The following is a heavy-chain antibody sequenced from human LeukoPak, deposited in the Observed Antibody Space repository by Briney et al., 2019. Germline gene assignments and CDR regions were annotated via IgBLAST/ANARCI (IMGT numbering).Heavy chain of an antibody. CDR3: ARVLGVGAKHYYYYYMDV. CDR2: INPNSGGT. J-gene: IGHJ6*03. D-gene: IGHD1-26*01. V-gene: IGHV1-2*02. CDR1: GYTFTGYY. Sequence: GASVKVSCKASGYTFTGYYMHWVRQAPGQGLEWMGWINPNSGGTNYAQKFQGRVTMTRDTSISTAYMELSRLRSDDTAVYYCARVLGVGAKHYYYYYMDVWGKGTTVTVSS.